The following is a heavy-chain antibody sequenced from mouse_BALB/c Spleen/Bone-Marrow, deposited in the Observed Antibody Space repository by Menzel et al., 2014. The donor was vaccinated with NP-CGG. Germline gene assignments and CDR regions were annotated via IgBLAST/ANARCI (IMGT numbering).Heavy chain of an antibody. J-gene: IGHJ4*01. D-gene: IGHD2-10*02. CDR1: GFTFSSYT. CDR2: ISNGGGST. Sequence: EVQGVESGGGLVQPGGSLKLSCAASGFTFSSYTMSWVRQTPEKRLEWVAYISNGGGSTYYPDTVKGRFTISRDNAKNTRYLQMSSLKSEDTAMYYCARRVWSRGGDYWGQGTSVTVSS. CDR3: ARRVWSRGGDY. V-gene: IGHV5-12-2*01.